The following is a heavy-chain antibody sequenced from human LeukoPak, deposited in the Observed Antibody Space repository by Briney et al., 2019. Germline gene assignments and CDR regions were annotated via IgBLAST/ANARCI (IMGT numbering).Heavy chain of an antibody. Sequence: GGSLRLSCAASGFSFSNYGMHWVRQAPGKGLEWVGRIKSKTDGGTTDYAAPVKGRFTISRDDSKNTLYLQMNSLKTEDTAVYYCTTGGYGGQFDYWGQGALVTVSS. V-gene: IGHV3-15*01. CDR2: IKSKTDGGTT. J-gene: IGHJ4*02. D-gene: IGHD5-12*01. CDR3: TTGGYGGQFDY. CDR1: GFSFSNYG.